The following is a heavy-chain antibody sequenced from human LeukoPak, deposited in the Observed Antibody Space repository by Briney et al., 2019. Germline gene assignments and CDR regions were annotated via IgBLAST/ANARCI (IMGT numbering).Heavy chain of an antibody. D-gene: IGHD2-15*01. CDR3: ARDQGGGIFDY. CDR2: INHSGST. Sequence: SETLSLTCAVYGGSFSGYYWSWIRQPPGKGLEWIGEINHSGSTNYNPSLKSRVTMSVDTSKNQFSLKLSSVTAADTAVYYCARDQGGGIFDYWGQGTLVTVSS. CDR1: GGSFSGYY. V-gene: IGHV4-34*01. J-gene: IGHJ4*02.